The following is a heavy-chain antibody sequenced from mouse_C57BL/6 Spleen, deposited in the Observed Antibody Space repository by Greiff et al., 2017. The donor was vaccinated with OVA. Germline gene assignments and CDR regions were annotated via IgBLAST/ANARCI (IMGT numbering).Heavy chain of an antibody. Sequence: QVQLQQSGPELVKPGASVKLSCKASGYTFTSYDINWVKQRPGQGLEWIGWIYPRDGSNKYNEKFKGKATLTVDTSSSTAYMELHSLTSEDSAVYFCARAGNGSPYFDYWGQGTTLTVSS. D-gene: IGHD1-1*01. CDR3: ARAGNGSPYFDY. J-gene: IGHJ2*01. CDR1: GYTFTSYD. CDR2: IYPRDGSN. V-gene: IGHV1-85*01.